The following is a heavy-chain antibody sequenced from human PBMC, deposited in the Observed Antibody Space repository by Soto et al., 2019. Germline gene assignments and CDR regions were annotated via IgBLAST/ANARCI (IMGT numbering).Heavy chain of an antibody. CDR3: ARPTYDILTGYYNVPAFDI. Sequence: GASVKVSCKASGYTFTSYDINWVRQATGQGLEWMGWMNPNSGNTGYAQKFQGRVTMTRNTSISTAYMELSSLRSEDTAVYYCARPTYDILTGYYNVPAFDIWGQGTMVTVSS. CDR1: GYTFTSYD. CDR2: MNPNSGNT. J-gene: IGHJ3*02. V-gene: IGHV1-8*01. D-gene: IGHD3-9*01.